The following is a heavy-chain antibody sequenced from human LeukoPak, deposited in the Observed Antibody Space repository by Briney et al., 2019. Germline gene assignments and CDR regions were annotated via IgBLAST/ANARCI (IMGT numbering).Heavy chain of an antibody. CDR2: IWYDGSNK. CDR3: AKHYGDYVMDY. V-gene: IGHV3-33*06. D-gene: IGHD4-17*01. Sequence: GGSLRLSCAAPGFTFSSYGMHWVRQAPGKGLEWVAVIWYDGSNKYYADSVKGRFTISRDNSKNTLYLQMNSLRAEDTAVYYCAKHYGDYVMDYWGQGTLVTVSS. CDR1: GFTFSSYG. J-gene: IGHJ4*02.